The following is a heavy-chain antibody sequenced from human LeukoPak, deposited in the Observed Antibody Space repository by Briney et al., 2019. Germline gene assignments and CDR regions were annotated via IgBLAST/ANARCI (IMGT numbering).Heavy chain of an antibody. CDR1: GFTFDTHD. V-gene: IGHV3-30*18. J-gene: IGHJ4*02. Sequence: PGGSLRLSCAASGFTFDTHDMHWVRRAPGKGLEWVGVASRDGVRQNYGDSVEGRFTISRDQSDNTMFLKMNSLRPEDTAVYYCAKEQSSGYYRTADYWGQGTLVTVSS. CDR2: ASRDGVRQ. CDR3: AKEQSSGYYRTADY. D-gene: IGHD6-19*01.